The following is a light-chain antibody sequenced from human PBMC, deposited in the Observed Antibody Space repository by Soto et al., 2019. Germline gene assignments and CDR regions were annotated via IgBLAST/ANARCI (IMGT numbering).Light chain of an antibody. CDR1: QSVTRTY. V-gene: IGKV3-20*01. J-gene: IGKJ1*01. CDR2: GIS. Sequence: EIVLTLSPGTLSLSPGERATLSCRASQSVTRTYFAWYQQKPGHAPRLLIYGISTRATGIPDRFSGSGSGTDFTLTISGLEPEDFAVYYCQQYGSSPRTFGQGTKVEVK. CDR3: QQYGSSPRT.